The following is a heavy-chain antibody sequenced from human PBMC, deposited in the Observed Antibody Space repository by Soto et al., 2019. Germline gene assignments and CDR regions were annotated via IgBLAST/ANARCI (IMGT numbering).Heavy chain of an antibody. CDR3: ARDVARDRQYSASDSGLDY. CDR2: ISAYNGYT. D-gene: IGHD5-12*01. V-gene: IGHV1-18*01. Sequence: QVHLEQSGAEGKKPGASVKVSCKASGYSFTSEGFTWVRQAPGQGLEWVGWISAYNGYTNYAQKLQCRVTMTTDTSTTTAYMELRGLKSDDTAVYYCARDVARDRQYSASDSGLDYWGQGTLVTVSS. J-gene: IGHJ4*02. CDR1: GYSFTSEG.